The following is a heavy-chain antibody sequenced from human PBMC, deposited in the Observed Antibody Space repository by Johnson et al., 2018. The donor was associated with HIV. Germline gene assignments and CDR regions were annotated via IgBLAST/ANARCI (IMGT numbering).Heavy chain of an antibody. CDR3: ARDRPSGSYYVDAFDI. CDR2: IGFDGTNK. CDR1: GFIFSSYA. Sequence: QLVESGGGVVQPGRSLRLSCAASGFIFSSYAIHWVRQAPGKGLQWVAVIGFDGTNKYYADSVKGRFTISRDNSKNTLYLQMNSLRAEDTAVYYCARDRPSGSYYVDAFDIRGQGTMVTVSS. D-gene: IGHD1-26*01. V-gene: IGHV3-30*04. J-gene: IGHJ3*02.